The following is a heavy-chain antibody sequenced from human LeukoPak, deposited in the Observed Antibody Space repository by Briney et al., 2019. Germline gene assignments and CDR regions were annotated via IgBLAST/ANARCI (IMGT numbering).Heavy chain of an antibody. V-gene: IGHV4-39*07. J-gene: IGHJ4*02. Sequence: SETLSLTCTVSGGSISSSSYYWGWIRQPPGKGLEWIGSIYYSGSTYYNPSLKSRVTISVDTSKNQFSLKLSSVTAADTAMYYCAREHPTYIYDSSGSGGAFYFDYWGQGFLVTVSS. CDR3: AREHPTYIYDSSGSGGAFYFDY. CDR1: GGSISSSSYY. D-gene: IGHD3-22*01. CDR2: IYYSGST.